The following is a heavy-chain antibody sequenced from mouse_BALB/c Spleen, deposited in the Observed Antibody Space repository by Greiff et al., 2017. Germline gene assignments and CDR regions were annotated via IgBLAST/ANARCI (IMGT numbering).Heavy chain of an antibody. Sequence: VKLMESGPGLVQPSQSLSITCTVSGFSLTSYGVHWVRQSPGKGLEWLGVIWRGGSTDFNAAFISRLSISKDNSKSQVFFKMNSLQANDTAIYYCARKNRYYAMDYWGQGTAVTVSS. CDR1: GFSLTSYG. J-gene: IGHJ4*01. CDR2: IWRGGST. CDR3: ARKNRYYAMDY. V-gene: IGHV2-2*02.